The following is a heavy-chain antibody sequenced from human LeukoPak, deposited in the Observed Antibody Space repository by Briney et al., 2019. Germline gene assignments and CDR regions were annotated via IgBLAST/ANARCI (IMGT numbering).Heavy chain of an antibody. CDR2: INSDGSST. V-gene: IGHV3-74*01. CDR1: GFTFSSYW. J-gene: IGHJ4*02. CDR3: ATSRTFDY. D-gene: IGHD2-8*01. Sequence: PGGSLRLSCAAFGFTFSSYWMHWVRQAPGKGLVWVSHINSDGSSTNYADSVKGRFTISRDNAKNTVYLQMNSLRAEDTAVYYCATSRTFDYWGQGTLVTVSS.